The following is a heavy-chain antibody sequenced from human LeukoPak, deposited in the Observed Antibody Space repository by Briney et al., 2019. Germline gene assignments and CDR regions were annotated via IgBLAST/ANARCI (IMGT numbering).Heavy chain of an antibody. CDR2: INSDGSEG. J-gene: IGHJ3*01. D-gene: IGHD6-6*01. CDR3: ARSSYSSSSSV. Sequence: EGSLRLSCAVSGFTFSGFWMSWSRQAPGKGLEWVASINSDGSEGYYADVVKGRFTISRDNAKNSLYLQINSLRAEDTAVYYCARSSYSSSSSVWGQGTMVTVSS. V-gene: IGHV3-7*03. CDR1: GFTFSGFW.